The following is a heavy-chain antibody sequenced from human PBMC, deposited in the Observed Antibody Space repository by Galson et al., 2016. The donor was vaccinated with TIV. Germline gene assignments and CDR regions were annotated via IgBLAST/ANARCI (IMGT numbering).Heavy chain of an antibody. CDR1: GYTFSSYS. CDR2: ISGYSGNT. Sequence: SVKVSCKASGYTFSSYSINWVRQAPGQGLEWMGWISGYSGNTNYAQKFQGRVTMTTDTSTGTAYMELRSLRSDDTAVYYCARGATVTPYSLFDYWGQGTLVTVFS. V-gene: IGHV1-18*04. CDR3: ARGATVTPYSLFDY. D-gene: IGHD4-17*01. J-gene: IGHJ4*02.